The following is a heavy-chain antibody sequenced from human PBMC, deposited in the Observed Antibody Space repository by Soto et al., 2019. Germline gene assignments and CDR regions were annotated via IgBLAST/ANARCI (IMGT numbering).Heavy chain of an antibody. CDR1: GGSISSSNW. V-gene: IGHV4-4*02. CDR3: ARVSGSYYYGMDV. J-gene: IGHJ6*02. Sequence: SETLSLTCAVSGGSISSSNWWSWVRQPPGKGLEWIGEIYHSGSTNYNPSPKSRVTISVDKSKNQFSLKLSSVTAADTAVYYCARVSGSYYYGMDVWGQGTKVTVSS. CDR2: IYHSGST. D-gene: IGHD1-26*01.